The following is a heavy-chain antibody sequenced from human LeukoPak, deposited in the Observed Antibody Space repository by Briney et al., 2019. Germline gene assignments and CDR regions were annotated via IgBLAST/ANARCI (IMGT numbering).Heavy chain of an antibody. CDR3: ARQVGSGSYYNYYYYYYMDV. V-gene: IGHV7-4-1*02. CDR2: INTNTGNP. J-gene: IGHJ6*03. D-gene: IGHD3-10*01. CDR1: GYTFTSYA. Sequence: ASVKVSCKASGYTFTSYAMNWVRQAPGQGLEWMGWINTNTGNPTYAQGFTGRFVFSLDTSVSTAYLQISSLKAEDTAVYYCARQVGSGSYYNYYYYYYMDVWGKGTTVTVSS.